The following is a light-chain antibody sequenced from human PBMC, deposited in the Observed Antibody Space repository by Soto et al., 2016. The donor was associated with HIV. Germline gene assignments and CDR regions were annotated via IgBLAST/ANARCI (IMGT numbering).Light chain of an antibody. V-gene: IGKV1-8*01. Sequence: AIRMTQSPSSFSASTGDRVTITCRASQGISSYLAWYQQKPGKAPKLLIYAASTLQSGVPSRFSGSGSGTDFTLTISCLQSEDFATYYCQQYHSYPTFGGGTKVEIK. CDR1: QGISSY. CDR3: QQYHSYPT. CDR2: AAS. J-gene: IGKJ4*01.